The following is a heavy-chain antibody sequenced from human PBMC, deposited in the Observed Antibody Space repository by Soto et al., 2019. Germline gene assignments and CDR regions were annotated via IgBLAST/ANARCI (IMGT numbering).Heavy chain of an antibody. CDR1: GFTFSNYS. CDR2: ISGSSAAI. J-gene: IGHJ4*02. D-gene: IGHD3-9*01. V-gene: IGHV3-48*02. CDR3: ARGGVAVTGYRGIDF. Sequence: EVRLVESGGGPGQPGGSLRLSCAASGFTFSNYSMNWVRQVPGKGLEWVSYISGSSAAIYYADSVEGRFTISRDNAQNSLFLQMNSLRDEDTAFYYCARGGVAVTGYRGIDFWGQGTLVTVSA.